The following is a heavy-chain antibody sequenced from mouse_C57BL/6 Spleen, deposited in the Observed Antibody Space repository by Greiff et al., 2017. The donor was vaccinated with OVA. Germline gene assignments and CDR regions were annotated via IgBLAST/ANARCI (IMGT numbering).Heavy chain of an antibody. CDR2: IDPEDGET. CDR1: GFNIKDYY. Sequence: VQLQQSGAELVKPGASVKLSCTASGFNIKDYYMHWVKQRTEQGLEWIGRIDPEDGETKYAPKFQGKATMTVDTSSNTAYLLLSRLTSEDTAVYCWASEAVWGYFDYWGQGTTLTVSS. J-gene: IGHJ2*01. D-gene: IGHD2-10*02. V-gene: IGHV14-2*01. CDR3: ASEAVWGYFDY.